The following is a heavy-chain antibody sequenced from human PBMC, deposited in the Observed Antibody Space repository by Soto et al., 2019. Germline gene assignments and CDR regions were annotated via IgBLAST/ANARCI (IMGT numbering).Heavy chain of an antibody. CDR2: ISGSGGST. CDR1: GFTFSSYA. Sequence: PGGSLRLSCGASGFTFSSYAMSWVRQAPGKGLEWVSAISGSGGSTYYADSVKGRSTISRDNSKNTLYLQMNSLRAEDTAVYYCAKGIEQLVRGVWFDPWGHGTLVTVSP. V-gene: IGHV3-23*01. D-gene: IGHD6-13*01. J-gene: IGHJ5*02. CDR3: AKGIEQLVRGVWFDP.